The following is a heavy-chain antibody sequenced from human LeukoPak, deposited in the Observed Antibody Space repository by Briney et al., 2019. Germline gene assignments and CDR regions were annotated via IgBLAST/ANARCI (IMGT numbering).Heavy chain of an antibody. Sequence: GESLKISCKGSGYSFTSYWISWVRQMPGKGLEWMGRIDPSDSYINYSPSFQGHVTISADKSISTAYLQWSSLEASDTAMYYCARLHCSGGTCYPADAFDIWGQGTMVTVSS. CDR3: ARLHCSGGTCYPADAFDI. CDR1: GYSFTSYW. CDR2: IDPSDSYI. D-gene: IGHD2-15*01. J-gene: IGHJ3*02. V-gene: IGHV5-10-1*01.